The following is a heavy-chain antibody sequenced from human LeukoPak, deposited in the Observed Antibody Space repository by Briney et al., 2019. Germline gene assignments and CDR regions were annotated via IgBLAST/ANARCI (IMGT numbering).Heavy chain of an antibody. Sequence: ASVKVSCKASGYTFTSYGISWVRQAPGQGLEWMGWISAYNGNTNYAQKFQGRVTMTRDTSISTAYMELSRLRSGDTAVYYCARPDSSGDPFDYWGQGTLVTVSS. CDR2: ISAYNGNT. J-gene: IGHJ4*02. CDR3: ARPDSSGDPFDY. D-gene: IGHD3-22*01. CDR1: GYTFTSYG. V-gene: IGHV1-18*01.